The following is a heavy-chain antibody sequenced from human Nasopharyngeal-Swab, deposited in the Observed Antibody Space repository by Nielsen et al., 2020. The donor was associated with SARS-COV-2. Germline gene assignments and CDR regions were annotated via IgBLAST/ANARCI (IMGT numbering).Heavy chain of an antibody. CDR1: GGTFSSYG. J-gene: IGHJ6*03. V-gene: IGHV1-69*10. CDR2: IIPILPIT. CDR3: ARGGWLRRDYYYSYYYMDV. Sequence: SVKVSCKTSGGTFSSYGISWFRQAPGQGLEWMGGIIPILPITNYAQKFQDRVTITADKSTSTAYMELSSLRSEDTAAYYCARGGWLRRDYYYSYYYMDVWGKGTTVTISS. D-gene: IGHD5-24*01.